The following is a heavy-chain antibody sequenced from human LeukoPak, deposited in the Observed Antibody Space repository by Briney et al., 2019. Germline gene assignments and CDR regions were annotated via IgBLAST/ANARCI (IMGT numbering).Heavy chain of an antibody. CDR3: AKATGYCGSGSYYTVDYNGMAV. Sequence: GGSLGLSCAASGFTFSSYGMHWVRQAPGKGLEWVAVIWYDGSNKYYADSVKGRFTISRDNSKNTLYLQMNSLRAEDTAVYYWAKATGYCGSGSYYTVDYNGMAVWGQGTTVTV. CDR2: IWYDGSNK. D-gene: IGHD3-10*01. V-gene: IGHV3-33*06. J-gene: IGHJ6*02. CDR1: GFTFSSYG.